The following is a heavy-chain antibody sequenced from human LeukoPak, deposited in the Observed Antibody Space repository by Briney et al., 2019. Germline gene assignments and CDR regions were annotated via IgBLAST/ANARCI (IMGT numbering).Heavy chain of an antibody. D-gene: IGHD6-19*01. CDR2: MNPNSGYT. V-gene: IGHV1-8*03. J-gene: IGHJ4*02. CDR1: VYTLTTYP. CDR3: ARVAGSIDY. Sequence: ASVKVSCKATVYTLTTYPINCLRQPTGQGLEWMGWMNPNSGYTGYAQKFQGRVTITRDTSISTAYMGLSSLRSEDTAVYYCARVAGSIDYWGQGTLVTVSS.